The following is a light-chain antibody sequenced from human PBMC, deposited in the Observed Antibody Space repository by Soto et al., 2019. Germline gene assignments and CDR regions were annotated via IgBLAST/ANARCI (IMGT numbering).Light chain of an antibody. J-gene: IGKJ1*01. CDR2: GPS. Sequence: EIVMTQSPATLSVSPGERSTLSWRASQSVGSNYLAWYQQKRGQAPRLLIYGPSSRATGIPDRFSVSGSGTDFTLTISRLEPEDFAVYYCHQYVSSPWTFGQGTKVDIK. CDR3: HQYVSSPWT. CDR1: QSVGSNY. V-gene: IGKV3-20*01.